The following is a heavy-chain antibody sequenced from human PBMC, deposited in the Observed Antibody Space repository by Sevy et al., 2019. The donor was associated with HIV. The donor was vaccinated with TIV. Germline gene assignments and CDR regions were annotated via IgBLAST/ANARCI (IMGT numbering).Heavy chain of an antibody. Sequence: GGSLRLSCAASGFTLSNSYMAWIRQAPGKGLEWVSYISRGGTDVYYVDSVEGRFTISEESAKNSLYLQMTNLGADDTALYYCASGLGLYHWGPGTLVTVSS. CDR3: ASGLGLYH. D-gene: IGHD3-16*01. V-gene: IGHV3-11*01. J-gene: IGHJ5*02. CDR2: ISRGGTDV. CDR1: GFTLSNSY.